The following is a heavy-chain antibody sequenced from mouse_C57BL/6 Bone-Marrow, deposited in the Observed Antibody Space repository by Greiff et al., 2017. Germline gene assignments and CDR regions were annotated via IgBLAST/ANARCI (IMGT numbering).Heavy chain of an antibody. J-gene: IGHJ4*01. Sequence: EVQLVESGGGLVKPGGSLKLSCAASGFTFSSYAMSWVRQTPEKRLEWVATISDGGSYTYYPDNVKGRFTLSRDNAKNNLYLQMSHLKSEDTAMYYCARESPITTVVAVYYAMDYWGQGTSVTVSS. CDR1: GFTFSSYA. CDR2: ISDGGSYT. V-gene: IGHV5-4*01. CDR3: ARESPITTVVAVYYAMDY. D-gene: IGHD1-1*01.